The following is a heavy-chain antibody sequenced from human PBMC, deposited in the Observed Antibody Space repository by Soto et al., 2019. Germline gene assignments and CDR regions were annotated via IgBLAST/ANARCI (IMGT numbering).Heavy chain of an antibody. J-gene: IGHJ4*02. CDR1: GGSFSGYY. Sequence: SETLSLTCAVYGGSFSGYYWSWIRQPPGKGLEWIGEINHSGSTNYNPSLKSRVTISVDTSKNQFSLKLSSVTAADTAVYYCASVGYCSSTSCYPFAFDYWGQGTLVTVSS. V-gene: IGHV4-34*01. CDR3: ASVGYCSSTSCYPFAFDY. CDR2: INHSGST. D-gene: IGHD2-2*01.